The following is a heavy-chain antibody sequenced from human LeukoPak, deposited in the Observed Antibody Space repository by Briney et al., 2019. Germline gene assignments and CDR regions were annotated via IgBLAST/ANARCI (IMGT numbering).Heavy chain of an antibody. J-gene: IGHJ6*03. D-gene: IGHD6-6*01. CDR1: GGSFSGYY. CDR2: INHSGST. V-gene: IGHV4-34*01. CDR3: AREKQLDQNLHYYHYMDG. Sequence: PSETLSLTCAVSGGSFSGYYWSWIRQPPGKGLEWVGEINHSGSTNYNPSLKSRVTISVDTSKNQFSLKLSSVTAADTAVYYCAREKQLDQNLHYYHYMDGWGKGTTVTVSS.